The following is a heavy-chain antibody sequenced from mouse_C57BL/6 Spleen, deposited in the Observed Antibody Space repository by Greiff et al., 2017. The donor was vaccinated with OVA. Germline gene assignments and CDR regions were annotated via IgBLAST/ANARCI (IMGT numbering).Heavy chain of an antibody. D-gene: IGHD2-4*01. CDR2: IYPRSGNT. CDR3: ARTGLRGYFDV. J-gene: IGHJ1*03. V-gene: IGHV1-81*01. CDR1: GYTFTSYG. Sequence: VKLQESGAELARPGASVKLSCKASGYTFTSYGISWVKQRTGQGLEWIGEIYPRSGNTYYNEKFKGKATLTADKSSSTAYMELRSLTSEDSAVYFCARTGLRGYFDVWGTGTTVTVSS.